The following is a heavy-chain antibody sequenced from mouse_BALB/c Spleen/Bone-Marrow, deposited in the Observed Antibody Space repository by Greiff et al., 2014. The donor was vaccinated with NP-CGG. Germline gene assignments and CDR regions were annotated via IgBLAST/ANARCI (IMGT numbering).Heavy chain of an antibody. V-gene: IGHV1-55*01. CDR3: ATGET. Sequence: VQLQQSGAELVKPGTSVKMSCKASGYTFTSYWMHWVKQRPGQGLEWIGDIYPGSTNYNEKFKSKATLTVDTSSNTAYMQLSSLTSEDSAVYYCATGETWGRGTTLTVSS. J-gene: IGHJ2*01. CDR1: GYTFTSYW. CDR2: IYPGST.